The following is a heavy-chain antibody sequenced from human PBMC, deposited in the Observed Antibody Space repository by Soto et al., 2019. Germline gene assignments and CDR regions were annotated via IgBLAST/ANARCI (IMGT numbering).Heavy chain of an antibody. CDR2: ISAYNGNT. J-gene: IGHJ4*02. V-gene: IGHV1-18*04. CDR3: ARVNRQWELLVDY. D-gene: IGHD1-26*01. Sequence: ASVKVSCKASGYTFTSYYMHWVRQAPGQGLEWMGWISAYNGNTNYAQKLQGRVTMTTDTSTSTAYMELRSLRSDDTAVYYCARVNRQWELLVDYWGQGTLVTVSS. CDR1: GYTFTSYY.